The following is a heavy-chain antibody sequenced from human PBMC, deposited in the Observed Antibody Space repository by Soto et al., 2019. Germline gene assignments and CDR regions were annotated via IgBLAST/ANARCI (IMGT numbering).Heavy chain of an antibody. CDR3: TRDPYSGGRYYFDS. J-gene: IGHJ4*02. V-gene: IGHV3-33*01. CDR2: IWSDGSNK. CDR1: GFTFTNYG. D-gene: IGHD1-26*01. Sequence: GGSLRLSCAASGFTFTNYGMHWVRQAPGKGLEWVAVIWSDGSNKYYADSVKGRFTISKDNSQNTLYLQMNSLRPEDTAVYYCTRDPYSGGRYYFDSWGQGTLVTVSS.